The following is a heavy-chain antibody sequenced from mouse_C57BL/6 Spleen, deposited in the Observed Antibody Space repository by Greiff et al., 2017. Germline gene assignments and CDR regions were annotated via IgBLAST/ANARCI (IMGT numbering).Heavy chain of an antibody. CDR3: ARGGYYGSSTVYFEG. J-gene: IGHJ1*03. CDR1: GYTFTNYW. D-gene: IGHD1-1*01. CDR2: IYPGGGYT. V-gene: IGHV1-63*01. Sequence: QVQLQQSGAELVRPGTSVKMSCKASGYTFTNYWIGWAKQRPGHGLEWIGDIYPGGGYTNYNEKFKGKATLTADKSSSTAYMQLSSLTSEDSASYSCARGGYYGSSTVYFEGWGTGTTVTVA.